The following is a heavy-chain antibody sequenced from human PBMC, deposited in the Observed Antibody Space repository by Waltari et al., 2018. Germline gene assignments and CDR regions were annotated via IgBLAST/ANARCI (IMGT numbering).Heavy chain of an antibody. Sequence: QVQLVQSGAEVKKPGSSVKVSCKASGGTFSSYAISWLRLAPGQGLEWMGGIIPILGIANYAQKFQGRVTITADESTSTAYMELSSLRSEDTAVYYCARGSGSGDYYYYYYMDVWGKGTTVTVSS. CDR3: ARGSGSGDYYYYYYMDV. V-gene: IGHV1-69*04. J-gene: IGHJ6*03. CDR2: IIPILGIA. D-gene: IGHD3-10*01. CDR1: GGTFSSYA.